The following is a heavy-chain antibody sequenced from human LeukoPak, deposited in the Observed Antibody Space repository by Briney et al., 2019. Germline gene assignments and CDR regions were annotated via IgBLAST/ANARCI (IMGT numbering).Heavy chain of an antibody. J-gene: IGHJ4*02. Sequence: ASVKVSCKASGYTFTSYGISWVRQAPGQGLEWMGWINPNSGGTNYAQKFQGRVTMTRDTSISTAYMELSRLRSDDTAVYYCARGLSIAARPHFDYWGQGTLVTVSS. CDR1: GYTFTSYG. D-gene: IGHD6-6*01. CDR2: INPNSGGT. V-gene: IGHV1-2*02. CDR3: ARGLSIAARPHFDY.